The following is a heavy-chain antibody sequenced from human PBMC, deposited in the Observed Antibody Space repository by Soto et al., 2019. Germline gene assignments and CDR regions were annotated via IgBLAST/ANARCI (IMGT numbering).Heavy chain of an antibody. CDR1: GYTFTSYD. CDR2: MNPNSGNT. Sequence: GASVKVSCKASGYTFTSYDINWVRQATRQGLEWMGWMNPNSGNTGYAQKFQGRVTMTRNTSISTAYMELSSLRSEDTAVYYRARRVPAARRGVHHGMDVWGQGTTVTVSS. D-gene: IGHD6-6*01. CDR3: ARRVPAARRGVHHGMDV. V-gene: IGHV1-8*01. J-gene: IGHJ6*02.